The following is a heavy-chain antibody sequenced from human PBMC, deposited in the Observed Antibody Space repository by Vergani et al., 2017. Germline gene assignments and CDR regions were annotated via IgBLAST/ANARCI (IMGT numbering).Heavy chain of an antibody. CDR2: IQNDGSEK. CDR3: ARNVYGSGTVMAY. J-gene: IGHJ4*02. V-gene: IGHV3-7*01. Sequence: EVQLVESGGGLVQPGGSLRLSCAASGFTFSSYWMSWVRQAPGKGLEWVANIQNDGSEKTYVDSVKGRFTISRDNAKNSLYLQMNSLRAEDTAVYFCARNVYGSGTVMAYWGQGTLVSVSS. CDR1: GFTFSSYW. D-gene: IGHD3-10*01.